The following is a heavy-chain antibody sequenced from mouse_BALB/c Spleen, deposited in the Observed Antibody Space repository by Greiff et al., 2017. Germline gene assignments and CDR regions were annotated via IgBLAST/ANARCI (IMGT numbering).Heavy chain of an antibody. D-gene: IGHD1-2*01. J-gene: IGHJ4*01. Sequence: VQLQQSGTVLARPGASVKMSCKASGYTFTSYWMHWVKQRPGQGLEWIGAIYPGNSDTSYNQKFKGKAKLTAVTSTSTAYMELSSLTNEDSAVYYCTRRNYYGYDAMDYWGQGTSVTVSS. CDR1: GYTFTSYW. CDR3: TRRNYYGYDAMDY. CDR2: IYPGNSDT. V-gene: IGHV1-5*01.